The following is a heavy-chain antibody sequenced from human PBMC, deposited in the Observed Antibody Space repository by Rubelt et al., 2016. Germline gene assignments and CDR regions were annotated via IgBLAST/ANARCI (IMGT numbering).Heavy chain of an antibody. J-gene: IGHJ4*02. CDR1: SSYG. D-gene: IGHD6-13*01. CDR2: ISYDGSNK. CDR3: AHSSSWYYFDY. V-gene: IGHV3-30*04. Sequence: SSYGLHWVRQAPGKGLEWLAVISYDGSNKYYADSVKGRFTISRDNSKNTLYLQMNSLRAEDTAVYYCAHSSSWYYFDYWGQGTLVTVSS.